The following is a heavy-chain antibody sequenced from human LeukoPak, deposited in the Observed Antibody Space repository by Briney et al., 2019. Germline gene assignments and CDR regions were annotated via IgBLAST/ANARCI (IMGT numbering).Heavy chain of an antibody. J-gene: IGHJ5*02. CDR2: IYYSGST. CDR3: ARGAAAGPSRFDP. D-gene: IGHD6-13*01. CDR1: GGSISSSSYY. Sequence: PSETLSLTCTVSGGSISSSSYYWGWIRQPPGKGLEWIGSIYYSGSTYYNPSLKSRVTISVDTSKNQFSLKLSSVTAADTVVYYCARGAAAGPSRFDPWGQGTLVTVSS. V-gene: IGHV4-39*01.